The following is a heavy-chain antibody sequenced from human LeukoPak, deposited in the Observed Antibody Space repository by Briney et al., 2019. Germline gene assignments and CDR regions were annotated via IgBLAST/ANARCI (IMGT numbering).Heavy chain of an antibody. Sequence: GGSLRLSCAASGFTFDDYAMHWVRQAPGKGLEWVSGISWNSGSIGYADSVKGRFTISRDNAKNSLYLQMNSLRAEDTAVYYCARDSYCSSTSCWGYYYYYGMDVWGQGTTVTVSS. J-gene: IGHJ6*02. D-gene: IGHD2-2*01. CDR2: ISWNSGSI. V-gene: IGHV3-9*01. CDR3: ARDSYCSSTSCWGYYYYYGMDV. CDR1: GFTFDDYA.